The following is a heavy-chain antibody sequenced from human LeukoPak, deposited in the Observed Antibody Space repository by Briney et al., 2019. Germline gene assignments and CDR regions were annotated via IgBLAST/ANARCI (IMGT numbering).Heavy chain of an antibody. CDR1: GFTFSNFW. Sequence: GGSLRLSCAASGFTFSNFWMSWVRQRPGKGLEWVANIRQDGSEKYSVDSVKGRFTISRDNAQNSLYLQMNSLRAEDTAVYYCAKALNVAMVRGVITIDFDYWGQGTLVTVSS. J-gene: IGHJ4*02. V-gene: IGHV3-7*01. CDR3: AKALNVAMVRGVITIDFDY. CDR2: IRQDGSEK. D-gene: IGHD3-10*01.